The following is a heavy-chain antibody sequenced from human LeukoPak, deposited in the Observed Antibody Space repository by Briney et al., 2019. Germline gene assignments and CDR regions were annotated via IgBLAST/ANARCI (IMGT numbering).Heavy chain of an antibody. J-gene: IGHJ3*02. Sequence: SETLSLTCTVSGGSISNYYWSWIRQPPGKGLEWIGNIFYSGSTNYNPSLKSRVTISVDTSKNQFSLRLSSVTAADTAVYYCARHLPRTDIGYAFDIWGQGTVVTVSS. CDR2: IFYSGST. CDR1: GGSISNYY. D-gene: IGHD2-15*01. V-gene: IGHV4-59*08. CDR3: ARHLPRTDIGYAFDI.